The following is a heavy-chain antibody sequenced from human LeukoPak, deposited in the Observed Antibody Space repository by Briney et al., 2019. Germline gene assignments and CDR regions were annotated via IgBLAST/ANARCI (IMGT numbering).Heavy chain of an antibody. CDR2: IYYSGST. D-gene: IGHD5/OR15-5a*01. CDR3: ARHLRNYYYYMDV. CDR1: GGSISSYY. V-gene: IGHV4-59*08. J-gene: IGHJ6*03. Sequence: SETLSLTCTVSGGSISSYYWSWIRQPPGKGLEWIGYIYYSGSTNYNPSLKSRVTISVDTSKNQFSLKLSSVTAADTAVYYCARHLRNYYYYMDVWGKGTTVTISS.